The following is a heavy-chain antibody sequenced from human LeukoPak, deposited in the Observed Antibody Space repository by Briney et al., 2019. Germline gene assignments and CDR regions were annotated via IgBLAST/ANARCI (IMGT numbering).Heavy chain of an antibody. Sequence: ASVKVSCKASGYTFTSYGISWVRQAPGQGLEWMGWINPNSGGTNYAQKFQGRVTMTRDTSISTAYMELSSLRSDDTAVYYCARGYCSGDCFTLFDYWGQGTLVTVSS. J-gene: IGHJ4*02. CDR2: INPNSGGT. D-gene: IGHD2-21*02. CDR1: GYTFTSYG. V-gene: IGHV1-2*02. CDR3: ARGYCSGDCFTLFDY.